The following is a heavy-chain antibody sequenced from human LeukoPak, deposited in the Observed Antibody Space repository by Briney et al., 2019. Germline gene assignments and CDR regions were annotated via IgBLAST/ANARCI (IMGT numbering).Heavy chain of an antibody. V-gene: IGHV3-30*18. CDR1: GFTFSSYA. J-gene: IGHJ4*02. CDR3: AKTWSGSYLDY. D-gene: IGHD3-3*01. CDR2: ISYDGRYI. Sequence: PVGSLRLSCAASGFTFSSYAMHWVRQPPGKGLEWLAIISYDGRYIYYADSVKGRISISRDNSKNSLYLQMNSLRDEDTAVYYCAKTWSGSYLDYWGLGTLVTVSA.